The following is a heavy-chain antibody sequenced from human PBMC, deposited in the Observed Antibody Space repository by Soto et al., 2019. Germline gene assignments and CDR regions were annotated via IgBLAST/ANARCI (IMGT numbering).Heavy chain of an antibody. CDR1: GFTFSSYA. V-gene: IGHV3-23*01. D-gene: IGHD3-9*01. CDR3: AKDRLRYFDRDYYYGMDV. Sequence: GGSLRLSCAASGFTFSSYAMSWVRQAPGKGLEWVSAISGSGGSTYYADSVKGRFTISRDNSKNTLYLQMNSLRAEDTAVYYCAKDRLRYFDRDYYYGMDVWGQGTTVTVSS. J-gene: IGHJ6*02. CDR2: ISGSGGST.